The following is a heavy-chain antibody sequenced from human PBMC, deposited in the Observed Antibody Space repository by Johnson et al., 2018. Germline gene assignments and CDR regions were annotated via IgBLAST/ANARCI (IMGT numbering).Heavy chain of an antibody. D-gene: IGHD4-23*01. CDR3: AKPKDGGNSLSVMDV. CDR2: ISYDGSNK. V-gene: IGHV3-30*18. J-gene: IGHJ6*03. Sequence: QLVQSGGGVVQPGRSLRLSCAASGFTFSSYGMHWVRQAPGKGLEWVAVISYDGSNKYYADSVKGRFTISRDNSKNTLYLQMNSLRAEDTAVYYCAKPKDGGNSLSVMDVWGKGTTVTVSS. CDR1: GFTFSSYG.